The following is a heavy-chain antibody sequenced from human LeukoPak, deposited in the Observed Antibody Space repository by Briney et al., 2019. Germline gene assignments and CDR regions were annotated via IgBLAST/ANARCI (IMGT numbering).Heavy chain of an antibody. CDR1: GYTFTSYG. D-gene: IGHD3-16*01. CDR3: ARAEVKLGEQTFDY. Sequence: ASVKVSCKASGYTFTSYGISWVRQAPGQGLEWMGWISAYNGNTNYAQKLQGRVTMTTDTSTSTAYMELRSRRSDDTAVYYCARAEVKLGEQTFDYWGQGTLVTVSS. V-gene: IGHV1-18*01. CDR2: ISAYNGNT. J-gene: IGHJ4*02.